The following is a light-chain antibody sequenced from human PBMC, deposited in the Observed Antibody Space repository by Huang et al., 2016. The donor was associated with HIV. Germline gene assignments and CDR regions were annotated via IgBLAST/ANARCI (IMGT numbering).Light chain of an antibody. CDR2: WAS. Sequence: DIVMTQSPDSLAVSLGERATINCKSSQSVLDNSNKKNCLAWFQQKPGKPPKLLIYWASSRESGVPDRFSGSGSGTDFTLTISSLQAEDVAVYYCHQYYNTPYTFGQGTKLEIK. CDR3: HQYYNTPYT. V-gene: IGKV4-1*01. CDR1: QSVLDNSNKKNC. J-gene: IGKJ2*01.